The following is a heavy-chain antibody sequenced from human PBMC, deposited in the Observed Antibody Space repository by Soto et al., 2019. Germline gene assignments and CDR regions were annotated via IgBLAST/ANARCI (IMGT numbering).Heavy chain of an antibody. CDR1: GYIFITYG. D-gene: IGHD3-10*01. CDR3: VRDLDGSGSYYTDH. CDR2: VSPYNGNT. V-gene: IGHV1-18*01. Sequence: ASVKVSCKASGYIFITYGISWVRQAPGQGLEWMGRVSPYNGNTNYAQNLQGRVTMTTDTSTSTAYMELRSLRSDDTAVYYCVRDLDGSGSYYTDHWG. J-gene: IGHJ4*01.